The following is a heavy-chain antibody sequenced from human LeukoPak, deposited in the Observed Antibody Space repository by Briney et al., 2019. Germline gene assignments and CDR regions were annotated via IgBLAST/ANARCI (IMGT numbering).Heavy chain of an antibody. V-gene: IGHV5-51*01. Sequence: RGEPLNISCKGSGYSFTSYWIGWVRQMPGKGLEWIGIIYPGDSDTRSRPSFQGQVAISADKAISTAYLRWSSLTASDTAMHYCASPVGGSYMPLDYWGQGALVTVSS. CDR2: IYPGDSDT. D-gene: IGHD1-26*01. J-gene: IGHJ4*02. CDR3: ASPVGGSYMPLDY. CDR1: GYSFTSYW.